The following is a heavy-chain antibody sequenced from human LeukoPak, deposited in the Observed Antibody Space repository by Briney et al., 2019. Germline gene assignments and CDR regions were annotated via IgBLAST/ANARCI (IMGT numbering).Heavy chain of an antibody. Sequence: SVKVSCKTSGGTFNNSAISCVRQAPGQGLEWLGGIMPLFGTAGYAQKFQGRVTITKDESTRTVYLELTSLTSDDTAVYYCARDVHGDYGSGWFDPWGQGTLVSVSS. CDR3: ARDVHGDYGSGWFDP. D-gene: IGHD4-17*01. CDR2: IMPLFGTA. CDR1: GGTFNNSA. V-gene: IGHV1-69*05. J-gene: IGHJ5*02.